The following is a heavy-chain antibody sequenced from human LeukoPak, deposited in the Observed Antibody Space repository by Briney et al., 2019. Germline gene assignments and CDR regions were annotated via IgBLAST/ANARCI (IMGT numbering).Heavy chain of an antibody. CDR3: VRNDTSGVGLDY. CDR1: GFTFTNYA. J-gene: IGHJ4*02. Sequence: GESLRLSCAASGFTFTNYAMSWVRQAPGKGLEWVSNISGRGTSINYADSVKGRFSISRDNSKNTMYLQMNSLRAEDTAVYYCVRNDTSGVGLDYWGQGTLVTVPS. CDR2: ISGRGTSI. D-gene: IGHD3-3*01. V-gene: IGHV3-23*01.